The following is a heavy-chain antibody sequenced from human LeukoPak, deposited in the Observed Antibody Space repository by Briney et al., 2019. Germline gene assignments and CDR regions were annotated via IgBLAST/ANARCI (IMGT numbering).Heavy chain of an antibody. CDR3: AKGYYYDSSGYYFPEWYFDL. D-gene: IGHD3-22*01. Sequence: QPGRSLRLSCAASGFTFSSYEMNWVRQAPGKGLEWVSYISSSGSTIYYADSVKVRFTISRDNSKYTLYLQMKSLRAKYEAVYYCAKGYYYDSSGYYFPEWYFDLWGRGTLVTVSS. V-gene: IGHV3-48*03. J-gene: IGHJ2*01. CDR2: ISSSGSTI. CDR1: GFTFSSYE.